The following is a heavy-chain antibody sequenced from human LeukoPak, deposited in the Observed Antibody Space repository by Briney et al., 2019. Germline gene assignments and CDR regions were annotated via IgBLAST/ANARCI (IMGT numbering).Heavy chain of an antibody. Sequence: SETLSLTCTVSGGSISSYYWSWIRQPPGKGLEWIGYIYYSGSTNYSPSLKSRVTISVDTSKNQFSLKLSSVTAADTAVYYCARVARENISSGYYGVYYYYMDVWGKGTTVTVSS. CDR1: GGSISSYY. J-gene: IGHJ6*03. CDR3: ARVARENISSGYYGVYYYYMDV. D-gene: IGHD3-22*01. CDR2: IYYSGST. V-gene: IGHV4-59*01.